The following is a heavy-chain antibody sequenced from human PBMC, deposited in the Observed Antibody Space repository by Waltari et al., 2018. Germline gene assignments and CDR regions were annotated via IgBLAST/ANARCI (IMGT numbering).Heavy chain of an antibody. V-gene: IGHV4-59*11. Sequence: QVQLQESGPGLVKPSETLSLTCTVSGGSISSHYWSWIRQPPGKGLEWICYIYYRGSTNHNPSRKRRGPISVDTSKNQFSLKLSSVTAADTAVYYCARDQGGGYYDSSGYYDAFDIWGQGTMVTVSS. CDR1: GGSISSHY. D-gene: IGHD3-22*01. CDR2: IYYRGST. J-gene: IGHJ3*02. CDR3: ARDQGGGYYDSSGYYDAFDI.